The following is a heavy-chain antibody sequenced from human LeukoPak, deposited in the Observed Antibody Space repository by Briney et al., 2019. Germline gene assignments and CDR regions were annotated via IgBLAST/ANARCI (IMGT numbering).Heavy chain of an antibody. D-gene: IGHD6-19*01. CDR1: GFTFSSYA. V-gene: IGHV3-23*01. CDR2: ISGSGGST. J-gene: IGHJ4*02. CDR3: AKGTIAVAVPGVDY. Sequence: QTGGSLRLSCAASGFTFSSYAMSWVRQAPGKGLEWVSAISGSGGSTYYADSVKGRFTISRDNSKNTLYLQMNSLRAEDTAVYYCAKGTIAVAVPGVDYWGQGTLVTVSS.